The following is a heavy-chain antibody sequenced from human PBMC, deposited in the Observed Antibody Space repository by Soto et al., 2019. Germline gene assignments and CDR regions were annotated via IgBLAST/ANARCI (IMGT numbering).Heavy chain of an antibody. V-gene: IGHV3-73*01. CDR1: GFTFSGSA. CDR2: IRSKANSYAT. CDR3: TTRIAAAGTIVVDP. J-gene: IGHJ5*02. Sequence: EVQLVESGGGLVQPGGSLKLSCAASGFTFSGSAMHWVRQASGKGLEWVGRIRSKANSYATAYAASVKGRFTISRDDSKNTAYLQMNSLKTEDTAVYYCTTRIAAAGTIVVDPWGQGTLVTVSS. D-gene: IGHD6-13*01.